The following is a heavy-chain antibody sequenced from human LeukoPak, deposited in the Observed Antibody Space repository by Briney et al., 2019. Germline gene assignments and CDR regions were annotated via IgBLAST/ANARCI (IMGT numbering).Heavy chain of an antibody. CDR2: ISHDGGKT. Sequence: GGSLRLSCAASGFTFTDYGMHWVRQAPGKGLEWVAFISHDGGKTYYADSVKGRFTISRDNSRNTLFLLMNSLRAEATAVYYCAKDVLPAAWPFYMDVWGKGTTVTVSS. CDR3: AKDVLPAAWPFYMDV. V-gene: IGHV3-30*02. D-gene: IGHD2-2*01. CDR1: GFTFTDYG. J-gene: IGHJ6*03.